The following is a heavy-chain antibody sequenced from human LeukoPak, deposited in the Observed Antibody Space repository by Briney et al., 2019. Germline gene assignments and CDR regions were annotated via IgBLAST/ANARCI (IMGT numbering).Heavy chain of an antibody. Sequence: SETLSLTCAVSGDSTNREIWWHWVRQPPGKGLEWIREIHHGGSTYYKPSLRSRVTISVDKSRNHFSLEMNSVTAADTAVYYCAREIPVFFASTLDSWGQGILVTDSS. CDR3: AREIPVFFASTLDS. V-gene: IGHV4-4*02. CDR2: IHHGGST. D-gene: IGHD2-2*01. CDR1: GDSTNREIW. J-gene: IGHJ4*02.